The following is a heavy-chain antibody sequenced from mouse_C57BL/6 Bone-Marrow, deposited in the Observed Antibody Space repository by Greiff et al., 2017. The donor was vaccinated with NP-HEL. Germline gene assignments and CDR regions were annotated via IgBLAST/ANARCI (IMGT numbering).Heavy chain of an antibody. J-gene: IGHJ2*01. CDR1: GFSLSTFGMG. Sequence: QVTLKVSGPGILQPSQTLSLTCSFSGFSLSTFGMGVGWIRQPSGKGLEWLAHIWWDDDKYYNPALKSRLTISKDTSKNQVFLKIANVDTADTATYYCARIPNLYYYGSSYDFDYWGQGTTLTVSS. V-gene: IGHV8-8*01. CDR3: ARIPNLYYYGSSYDFDY. CDR2: IWWDDDK. D-gene: IGHD1-1*01.